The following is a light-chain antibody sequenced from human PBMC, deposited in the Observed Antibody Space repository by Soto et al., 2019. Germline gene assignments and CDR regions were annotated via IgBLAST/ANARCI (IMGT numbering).Light chain of an antibody. CDR3: QQHSSSSPYT. V-gene: IGKV1-5*03. CDR2: KAS. Sequence: DIQMTQSPSTLSASVGDRVTITCRASQSISSWLAWYQQKPGKAPNLLIYKASTLVSGVPSRFSGGGSGTEFTLPISSLQPDDFAPYYCQQHSSSSPYTFGQGTKLEIK. J-gene: IGKJ2*01. CDR1: QSISSW.